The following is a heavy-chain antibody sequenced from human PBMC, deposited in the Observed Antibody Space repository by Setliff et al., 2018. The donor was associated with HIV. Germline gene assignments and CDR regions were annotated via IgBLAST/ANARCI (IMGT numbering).Heavy chain of an antibody. D-gene: IGHD3-22*01. CDR2: IYTSGST. Sequence: KPSETLSLTCTVSGGSISSGSYYWSWIRQPAGKGLEWIERIYTSGSTNYNPSLKSRVTISVDTSKNQFSLKLSSVTAADTAVYYCARSRTSSGYYGVTGYGMDVWGQGTTVTVSS. J-gene: IGHJ6*02. CDR1: GGSISSGSYY. V-gene: IGHV4-61*02. CDR3: ARSRTSSGYYGVTGYGMDV.